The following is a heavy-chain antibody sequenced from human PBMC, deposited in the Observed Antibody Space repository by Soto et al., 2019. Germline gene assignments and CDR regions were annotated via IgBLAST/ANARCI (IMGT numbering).Heavy chain of an antibody. J-gene: IGHJ6*02. Sequence: SETLSLTCTVSGSSISSYYWSLLRQPPGKGLEWIGYIYYSGSTNYSPSLKSRVTISVDTSKNQFSLKLSSVTAADTAVYYCARGGTAMVNGYYYYGMDVWGQGTTVTVS. CDR2: IYYSGST. CDR1: GSSISSYY. CDR3: ARGGTAMVNGYYYYGMDV. V-gene: IGHV4-59*01. D-gene: IGHD5-18*01.